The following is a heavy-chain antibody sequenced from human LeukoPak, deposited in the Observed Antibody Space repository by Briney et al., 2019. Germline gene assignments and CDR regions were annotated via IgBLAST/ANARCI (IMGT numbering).Heavy chain of an antibody. Sequence: GGSLRLSCAASGFTFDDYGMSWVRQAPGKGLEWVSGINWNGGSTGYADSVKGRFTISRDNAKNSLYLQMNSLRAEDTALYYCARESQLGYCSGGSCYTPDYWGQGTLVTVSS. D-gene: IGHD2-15*01. CDR1: GFTFDDYG. CDR2: INWNGGST. CDR3: ARESQLGYCSGGSCYTPDY. J-gene: IGHJ4*02. V-gene: IGHV3-20*04.